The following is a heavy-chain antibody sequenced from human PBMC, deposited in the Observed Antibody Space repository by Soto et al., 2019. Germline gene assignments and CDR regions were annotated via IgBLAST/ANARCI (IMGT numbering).Heavy chain of an antibody. CDR3: VTVYTVTSYFFES. Sequence: QVQLQQWGAGLVKPSETLTLNCTVHGGSFNGYYWSWIRQPPGKGLEWIGEINHSGDTNYNPSLKSRVTVSIDTSKSQFSLKVTSVTAADTALYYCVTVYTVTSYFFESWGQGALVTVSS. CDR1: GGSFNGYY. CDR2: INHSGDT. D-gene: IGHD4-17*01. J-gene: IGHJ4*01. V-gene: IGHV4-34*02.